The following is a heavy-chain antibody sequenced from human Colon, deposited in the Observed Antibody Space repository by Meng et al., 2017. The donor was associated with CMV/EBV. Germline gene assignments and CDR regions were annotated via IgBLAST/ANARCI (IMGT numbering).Heavy chain of an antibody. CDR2: IIPTFGTA. J-gene: IGHJ3*02. CDR3: ARVGGIVGATNYAFDI. Sequence: SVKVSCKASGGTFSSYAISWVRQAPGQGLEWMGGIIPTFGTANYAQKFQGRVTITTDESTSTAYMELSSLRSEDTAVYYCARVGGIVGATNYAFDIWGQGTMVTVSS. CDR1: GGTFSSYA. V-gene: IGHV1-69*05. D-gene: IGHD1-26*01.